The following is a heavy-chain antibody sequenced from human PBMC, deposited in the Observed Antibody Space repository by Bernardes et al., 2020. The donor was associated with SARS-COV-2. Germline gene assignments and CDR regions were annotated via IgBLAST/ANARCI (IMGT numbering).Heavy chain of an antibody. V-gene: IGHV3-23*01. CDR1: GFTFSSYA. D-gene: IGHD2-15*01. CDR2: ISGSVGTT. J-gene: IGHJ4*02. Sequence: GGSLRLSCAASGFTFSSYAMSWVRQAPGPGLEWVSSISGSVGTTFYADSVKGRITISRDNSKNTLSLLLSGLRAEDTAVYYCAKFLAGSSPHRTGAVTYFDHWGQGTLVTVSS. CDR3: AKFLAGSSPHRTGAVTYFDH.